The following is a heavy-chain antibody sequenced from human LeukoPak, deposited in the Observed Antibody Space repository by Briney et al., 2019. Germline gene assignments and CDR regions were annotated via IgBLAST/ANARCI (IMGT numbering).Heavy chain of an antibody. Sequence: GGSLRLSCAASGFTFSSYSMNWVRQAPGKGLEWASSISSSSSYIYYADSVKGRFTISRDNAKNSLYLQMSSLRAEDTAVYYCASKLSIAAADLYFDYWGQGILVTVSS. CDR1: GFTFSSYS. CDR2: ISSSSSYI. J-gene: IGHJ4*02. V-gene: IGHV3-21*01. D-gene: IGHD6-13*01. CDR3: ASKLSIAAADLYFDY.